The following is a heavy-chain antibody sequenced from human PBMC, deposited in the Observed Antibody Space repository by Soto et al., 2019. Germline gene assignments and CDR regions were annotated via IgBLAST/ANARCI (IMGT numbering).Heavy chain of an antibody. J-gene: IGHJ3*02. V-gene: IGHV2-5*02. CDR3: AHTDYGGNSGSDDFDI. Sequence: QITLKESGPTLVKPTQTLTLTCSFSGFSLSTSGVGVGWIRQPPGEALDWLALIYWDDDKRYSPSLRSRLAITKVTSKNQVVLTMTNMNPVDTGTYYCAHTDYGGNSGSDDFDIWGQGTMVTVSS. D-gene: IGHD4-17*01. CDR2: IYWDDDK. CDR1: GFSLSTSGVG.